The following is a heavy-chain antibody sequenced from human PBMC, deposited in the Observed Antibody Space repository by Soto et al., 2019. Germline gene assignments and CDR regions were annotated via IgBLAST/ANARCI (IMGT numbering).Heavy chain of an antibody. J-gene: IGHJ4*02. V-gene: IGHV5-10-1*01. CDR3: APNSYNDSSGYSHAPLDC. Sequence: GESLKISCKGSGYRFTSYWINWVRQMPGKGLEWMGRIDPSDSYTNYSPSFQGHVTISADKSISTAYLQWSSLKASDTAMYYCAPNSYNDSSGYSHAPLDCWGQGTLVTVSS. CDR1: GYRFTSYW. D-gene: IGHD3-22*01. CDR2: IDPSDSYT.